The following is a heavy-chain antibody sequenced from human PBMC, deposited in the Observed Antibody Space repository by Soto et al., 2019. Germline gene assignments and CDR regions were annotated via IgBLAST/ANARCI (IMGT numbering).Heavy chain of an antibody. CDR1: GYSFTSYW. J-gene: IGHJ5*02. CDR2: IYPGDSDT. CDR3: ARNLGIAVAGNGFDP. D-gene: IGHD6-19*01. Sequence: GESLKISCRGFGYSFTSYWIGWVRQMPGKGRECMGIIYPGDSDTIYIPSFQGQVTISAEKSISPDDLQGISLKASDTAMYYCARNLGIAVAGNGFDPGCQGTRVPVAS. V-gene: IGHV5-51*01.